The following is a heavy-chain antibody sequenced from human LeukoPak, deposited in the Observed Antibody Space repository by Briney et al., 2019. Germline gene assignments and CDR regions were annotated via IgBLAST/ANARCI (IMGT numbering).Heavy chain of an antibody. V-gene: IGHV3-23*01. CDR2: ISGRGTAT. J-gene: IGHJ4*02. CDR3: ANPLSAASGTDFDY. Sequence: PGGALRLSCAASGFTFSSYAMSWVRQAPGKGLQWVSAISGRGTATYYADSVKGRFTISRENSKNTLYLQMNSLRAEDTAVYYCANPLSAASGTDFDYWGQGTLVTVSS. CDR1: GFTFSSYA. D-gene: IGHD6-13*01.